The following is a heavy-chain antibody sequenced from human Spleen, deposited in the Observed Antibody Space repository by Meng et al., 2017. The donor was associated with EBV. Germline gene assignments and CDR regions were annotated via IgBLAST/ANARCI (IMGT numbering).Heavy chain of an antibody. CDR1: GYLFNTYA. V-gene: IGHV1-18*01. J-gene: IGHJ5*02. CDR2: ISAYNGNT. CDR3: ARDYSNTWYP. Sequence: QVHRVQSVEEVNKPGSYDKVSCKAYGYLFNTYAIPGVRQAPGQGREWRGWISAYNGNTKYAQTLQGRVTMTTDTSATTAYMELRSLTSDDTAVYFCARDYSNTWYPWGQGTLVTVSS. D-gene: IGHD6-13*01.